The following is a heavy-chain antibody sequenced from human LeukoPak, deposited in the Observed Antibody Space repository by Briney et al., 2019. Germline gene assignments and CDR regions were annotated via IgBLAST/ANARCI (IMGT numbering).Heavy chain of an antibody. J-gene: IGHJ5*02. CDR1: GGTFSSYA. D-gene: IGHD1-7*01. CDR3: ARDEGGTTFWFDP. Sequence: GASVKVSCKASGGTFSSYAISRVRQAPGQGLEWMGRIIPILGIANYAQKFQGRVTITADKSTSTAYMELSSLRSEDTAVYYCARDEGGTTFWFDPWGQGTLVTVSS. V-gene: IGHV1-69*04. CDR2: IIPILGIA.